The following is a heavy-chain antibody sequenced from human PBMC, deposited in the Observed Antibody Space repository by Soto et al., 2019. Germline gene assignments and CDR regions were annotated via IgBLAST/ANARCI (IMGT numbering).Heavy chain of an antibody. CDR2: IYHSGST. Sequence: SETLSLTCTVSGGSISGYSWSWVRQPPGKGLEWIGYIYHSGSTYYNPSLKSRVTISVDTSKNQFSLKLSSVTAADTAVYYFARVGHCSSTSCYAGLFDYWGQGTLVTVSS. J-gene: IGHJ4*02. V-gene: IGHV4-59*01. D-gene: IGHD2-2*01. CDR1: GGSISGYS. CDR3: ARVGHCSSTSCYAGLFDY.